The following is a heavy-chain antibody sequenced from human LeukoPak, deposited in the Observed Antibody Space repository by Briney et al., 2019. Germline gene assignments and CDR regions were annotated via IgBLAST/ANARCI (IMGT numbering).Heavy chain of an antibody. V-gene: IGHV1-2*04. CDR2: INPNSGGT. Sequence: ASVKVSCKASGYTFTGYYMHWVRQAPGQGPEWMGRINPNSGGTNYAQKFQGWVTMTRDTSISTAYMELSRLRSDDTAVYYCARGGYVWGSYRQPYDYWGQGTLVTVSS. CDR3: ARGGYVWGSYRQPYDY. D-gene: IGHD3-16*02. CDR1: GYTFTGYY. J-gene: IGHJ4*02.